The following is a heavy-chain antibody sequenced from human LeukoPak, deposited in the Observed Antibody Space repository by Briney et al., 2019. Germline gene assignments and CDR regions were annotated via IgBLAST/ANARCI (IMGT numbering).Heavy chain of an antibody. CDR1: GFTFSSYG. CDR2: ISYDGSNK. CDR3: AKDHSAASFDY. V-gene: IGHV3-30*18. J-gene: IGHJ4*02. D-gene: IGHD2-15*01. Sequence: PGRSLRLSCAASGFTFSSYGMHWVCQAPGKGLEWVAVISYDGSNKYYADSVKGRFTISRDNSKNTLYLQMNSLRAEDTAVYYCAKDHSAASFDYWGQGTLVTVSS.